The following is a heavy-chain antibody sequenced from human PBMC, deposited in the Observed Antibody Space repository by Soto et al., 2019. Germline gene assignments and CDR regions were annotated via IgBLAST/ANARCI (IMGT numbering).Heavy chain of an antibody. Sequence: ASVKVSCKASGYTFTSYAMHWVRQAPGQRLEWMGWINAGNGNTKYSQKFQGRVTITRDTSASTAYMELSSLRSEDTAVYYCARVAGYSYGYNFDYWGQGTLVTVSS. CDR2: INAGNGNT. D-gene: IGHD5-18*01. V-gene: IGHV1-3*01. CDR3: ARVAGYSYGYNFDY. J-gene: IGHJ4*02. CDR1: GYTFTSYA.